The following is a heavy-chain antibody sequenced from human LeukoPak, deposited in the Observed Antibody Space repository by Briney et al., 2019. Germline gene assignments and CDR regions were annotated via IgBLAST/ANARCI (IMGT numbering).Heavy chain of an antibody. Sequence: NLSQTLSLTCAISGDSVSSNSAAWNWIRQSPSRGLEWLGRTYYRSKWYNDYAVSVKSRITINPDTSKNQFSLQLNSVTPEDTAVYYCARGNAPGHSEGLDQLLLTWFDPWGQGTLVTVSS. V-gene: IGHV6-1*01. D-gene: IGHD2-2*01. J-gene: IGHJ5*02. CDR3: ARGNAPGHSEGLDQLLLTWFDP. CDR1: GDSVSSNSAA. CDR2: TYYRSKWYN.